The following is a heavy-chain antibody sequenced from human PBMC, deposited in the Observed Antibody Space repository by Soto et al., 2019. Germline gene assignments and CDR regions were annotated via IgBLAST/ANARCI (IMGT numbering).Heavy chain of an antibody. CDR1: GFTVSSNY. CDR3: ASTPPYYYYYYGMDV. Sequence: GGSLRLSCAASGFTVSSNYMSWVRQAPGKGLEWVSVIYSGGSTYYADSVKGRFTISRDNSKNTLYLQMNSLRAEDTAVYYCASTPPYYYYYYGMDVWGQGTTVTVSS. CDR2: IYSGGST. V-gene: IGHV3-66*01. J-gene: IGHJ6*02.